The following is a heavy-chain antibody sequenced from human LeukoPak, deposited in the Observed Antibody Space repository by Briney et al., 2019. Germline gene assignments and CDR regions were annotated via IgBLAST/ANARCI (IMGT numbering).Heavy chain of an antibody. Sequence: GGSLRLSCAASGFTFSSYGMNWVRQAPGKGLEWVSVISGNGGITYYADSVKGRFTISRDNAKNSLYLQMNSLRAEDTAVYYCARDYYDSSGYPNDGYWGQGTLVTVSS. V-gene: IGHV3-23*01. CDR3: ARDYYDSSGYPNDGY. CDR2: ISGNGGIT. D-gene: IGHD3-22*01. CDR1: GFTFSSYG. J-gene: IGHJ4*02.